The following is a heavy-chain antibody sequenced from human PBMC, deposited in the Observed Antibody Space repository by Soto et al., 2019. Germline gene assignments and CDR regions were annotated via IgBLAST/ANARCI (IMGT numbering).Heavy chain of an antibody. CDR2: ISGSGGST. V-gene: IGHV3-23*01. D-gene: IGHD4-4*01. CDR1: GFTFSSYA. CDR3: AKDESRRNRRYFDL. J-gene: IGHJ2*01. Sequence: EVQLLESGGGLVQPGGSLRLSCAASGFTFSSYAMYWVRQAPGKGLEWVSVISGSGGSTYYADSVKGRFTISRDNSKSTLCLQMNSLRAEDTAVYYCAKDESRRNRRYFDLWGRGTLVTVSS.